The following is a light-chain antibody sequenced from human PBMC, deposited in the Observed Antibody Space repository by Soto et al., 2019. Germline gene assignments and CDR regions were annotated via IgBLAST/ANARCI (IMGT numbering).Light chain of an antibody. CDR2: DVS. V-gene: IGLV2-14*01. Sequence: QSVLTQPASVSGSPGQSITISCTGTSSDVGGYNYVSWYQQHPGKAPKLMIYDVSNRPSGVSNRFSGSKSGNTASLTISGRQAEDDADYYCSSYTSSSTLDVVFGGGTKLTVL. CDR1: SSDVGGYNY. CDR3: SSYTSSSTLDVV. J-gene: IGLJ2*01.